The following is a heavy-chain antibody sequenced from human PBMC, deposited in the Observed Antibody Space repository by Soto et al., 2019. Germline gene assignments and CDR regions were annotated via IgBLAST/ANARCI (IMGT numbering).Heavy chain of an antibody. CDR2: ISYDGSNK. Sequence: GGSLRLSCAASGFTFSSYAMHWVRQAPGKGLKWVAVISYDGSNKYYADSVKGRFTISRDNSKNTLYLQMISLIAEDTAVYYCARDFDSSGSSDYWGQGTLVTVAS. J-gene: IGHJ4*02. CDR3: ARDFDSSGSSDY. D-gene: IGHD3-22*01. V-gene: IGHV3-30-3*01. CDR1: GFTFSSYA.